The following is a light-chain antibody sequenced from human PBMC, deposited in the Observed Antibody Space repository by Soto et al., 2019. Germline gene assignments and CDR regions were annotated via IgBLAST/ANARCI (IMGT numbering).Light chain of an antibody. V-gene: IGKV3-20*01. CDR3: QHYGRSPT. CDR1: QSVTSTY. J-gene: IGKJ1*01. Sequence: DIVLAQSPGTLSLSPGERATLSCRASQSVTSTYLSWYQQKPGQAPRLLFYAASSRAMGVPDRFTGSGSGTEFTLTINRLEPEDFAVYYCQHYGRSPTFGPGTKVDIK. CDR2: AAS.